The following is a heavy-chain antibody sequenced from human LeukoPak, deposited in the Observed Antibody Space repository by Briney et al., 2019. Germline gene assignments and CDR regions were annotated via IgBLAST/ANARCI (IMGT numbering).Heavy chain of an antibody. D-gene: IGHD7-27*01. CDR1: GFSVSVNY. J-gene: IGHJ3*02. Sequence: GSLRLSCAASGFSVSVNYMSWVRQAPGKGLEWVSVIYSGGSTDYAGSVKGRFTISRDNSKNTLYLQMSSLRAEDTALYYCARDGDKNAFDIWGQGTMVTVSS. CDR3: ARDGDKNAFDI. CDR2: IYSGGST. V-gene: IGHV3-53*01.